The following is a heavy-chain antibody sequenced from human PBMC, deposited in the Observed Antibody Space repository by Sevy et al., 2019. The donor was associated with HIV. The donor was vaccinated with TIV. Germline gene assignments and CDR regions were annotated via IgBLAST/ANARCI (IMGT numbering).Heavy chain of an antibody. CDR1: GFTFNNYA. V-gene: IGHV3-23*01. J-gene: IGHJ3*02. Sequence: GGSLRLSCAASGFTFNNYAMNWVRQAPGKGLEWVSTIFGNGDVSISFGNGDVTYYADSVRGRFTISRDSSKNTLYLNMNSLRAKDTALYYCAGGRYDSSGSFDAFDIWGQGTMVTVSS. CDR2: IFGNGDVSISFGNGDVT. CDR3: AGGRYDSSGSFDAFDI. D-gene: IGHD3-22*01.